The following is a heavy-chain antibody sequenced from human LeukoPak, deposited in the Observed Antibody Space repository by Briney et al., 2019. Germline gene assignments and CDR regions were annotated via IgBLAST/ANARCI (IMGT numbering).Heavy chain of an antibody. CDR2: INHSGST. CDR1: GGSFSGYY. Sequence: SETLSLTCAVYGGSFSGYYWSWIRQPPGKGLEWIGEINHSGSTNYNPSLKSRVTISVDTSRNQFSLKLSSVTAADTAVYYCARGVWFDPWGQGTLVTVSS. V-gene: IGHV4-34*01. J-gene: IGHJ5*02. CDR3: ARGVWFDP.